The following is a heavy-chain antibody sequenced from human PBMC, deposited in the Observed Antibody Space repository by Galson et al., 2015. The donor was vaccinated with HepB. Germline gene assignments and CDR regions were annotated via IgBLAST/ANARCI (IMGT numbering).Heavy chain of an antibody. CDR3: ARGVDDHLRGGYRYIYYFDY. Sequence: SLRLSCAASGFTFRSYAMYWVRQAPGKGLEWVALKAHDGSNEYYADSVKGRFTISRDTSKNTLYLQMNSLSTEDTAVYYCARGVDDHLRGGYRYIYYFDYWGQGTLVTVSS. CDR2: KAHDGSNE. J-gene: IGHJ4*02. D-gene: IGHD3-16*02. V-gene: IGHV3-30-3*01. CDR1: GFTFRSYA.